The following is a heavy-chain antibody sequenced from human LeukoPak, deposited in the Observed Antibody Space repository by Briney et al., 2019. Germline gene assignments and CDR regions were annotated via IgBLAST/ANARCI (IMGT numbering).Heavy chain of an antibody. D-gene: IGHD4-17*01. V-gene: IGHV3-30*03. CDR3: ARNKINTVTTGWYFDL. Sequence: EAGGSLRLSCAASGFTFSSYGMHWVRQAPGKGLEWVAVISYDGSNKYYADSVKGRFTISRDDAKNSLYLQMNSLTAEDTAEYYCARNKINTVTTGWYFDLWGRGTLVAVSS. CDR1: GFTFSSYG. CDR2: ISYDGSNK. J-gene: IGHJ2*01.